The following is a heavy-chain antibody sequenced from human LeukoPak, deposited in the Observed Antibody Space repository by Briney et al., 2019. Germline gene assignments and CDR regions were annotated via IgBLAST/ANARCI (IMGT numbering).Heavy chain of an antibody. J-gene: IGHJ3*02. Sequence: SETLSLTCTVSGGSISSYFWSWIRQPAGKGLEWIGRIYASGNTNYNPSLKSRVTISLDTSKNQFSLKLSSVTAADTAVYYCARDFSAAFDIWGQGTMVTVSS. D-gene: IGHD2/OR15-2a*01. CDR3: ARDFSAAFDI. V-gene: IGHV4-4*07. CDR1: GGSISSYF. CDR2: IYASGNT.